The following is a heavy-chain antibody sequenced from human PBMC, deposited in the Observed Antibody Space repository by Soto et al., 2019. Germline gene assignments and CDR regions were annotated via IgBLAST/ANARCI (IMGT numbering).Heavy chain of an antibody. D-gene: IGHD3-10*01. J-gene: IGHJ6*02. Sequence: EVQLVESGGGLVQPGGSLRLSCAASGLTFNTYWMHWVRQAPGKGLVWVSRANSDGSSTTYADSVKGRFTISRDNARNTLYLQMNSLRAEDTAVYYCTRVVRFGSAEYSYSYGMDVWGQGTTVTVSS. CDR1: GLTFNTYW. CDR2: ANSDGSST. CDR3: TRVVRFGSAEYSYSYGMDV. V-gene: IGHV3-74*03.